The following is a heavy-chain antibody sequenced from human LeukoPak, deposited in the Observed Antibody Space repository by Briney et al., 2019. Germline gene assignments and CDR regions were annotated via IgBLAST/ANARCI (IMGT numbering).Heavy chain of an antibody. J-gene: IGHJ4*02. CDR1: GFTFSSYA. Sequence: GGSLRLSCAASGFTFSSYAMHWVRQAPGRGLEWVAVISYDGSNKYYADSVKGRFTISRDNSKNTLYLQMNSLRAEDTAVYYCARVPYWGQGTLVTVSS. V-gene: IGHV3-30*04. CDR3: ARVPY. CDR2: ISYDGSNK.